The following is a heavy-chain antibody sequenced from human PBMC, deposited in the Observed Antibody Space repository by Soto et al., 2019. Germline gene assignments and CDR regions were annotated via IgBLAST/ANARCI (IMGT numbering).Heavy chain of an antibody. V-gene: IGHV1-46*01. J-gene: IGHJ4*02. Sequence: ASVKVSCKASGYTFISYYMHWVRQAPGQGLEWMGIINPSANSTNYEQKFQGRVTMTRDTSTSTVYMELSSLRSEDTAVYYCARDGDKMATVSSDYWGQGTLVTVSS. CDR3: ARDGDKMATVSSDY. D-gene: IGHD4-4*01. CDR1: GYTFISYY. CDR2: INPSANST.